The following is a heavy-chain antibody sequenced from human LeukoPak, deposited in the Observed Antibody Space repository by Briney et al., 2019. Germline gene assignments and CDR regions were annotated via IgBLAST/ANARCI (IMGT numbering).Heavy chain of an antibody. CDR1: GGSIGFYY. CDR2: IYYTGST. V-gene: IGHV4-59*01. D-gene: IGHD1-26*01. Sequence: ASETLSLTCTVSGGSIGFYYWTWIRQPPGKGLEWIGYIYYTGSTNYNPSLKSRVTISVDTSKNQVSLKLTSVTAADTAVYYCARNSGSYSVWPNYFDSWGQGILVTVSS. CDR3: ARNSGSYSVWPNYFDS. J-gene: IGHJ4*02.